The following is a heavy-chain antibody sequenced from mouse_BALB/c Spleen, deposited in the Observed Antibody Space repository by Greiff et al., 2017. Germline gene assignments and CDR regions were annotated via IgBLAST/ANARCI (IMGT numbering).Heavy chain of an antibody. Sequence: EVQGVESGGGLVKPGGSLKLSCAASGFTFSSYAMSWVRQSPEKRLEWVAEISSGGSYTYYPDTVTGRFTISRDNAKNTLYLEMSSLRSEDTAMYYCARGRGFAYWGQGTLVTVSA. V-gene: IGHV5-9-4*01. CDR2: ISSGGSYT. CDR3: ARGRGFAY. J-gene: IGHJ3*01. CDR1: GFTFSSYA.